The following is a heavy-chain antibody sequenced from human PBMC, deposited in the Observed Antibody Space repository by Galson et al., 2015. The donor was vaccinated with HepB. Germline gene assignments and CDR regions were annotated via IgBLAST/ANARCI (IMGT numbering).Heavy chain of an antibody. CDR3: ATSTQRTYYYDSSGYYGYFQH. V-gene: IGHV4-39*07. CDR2: IYYSGST. Sequence: ETLSLTCTVSGGSISSSSYYWGWIRQPPGKGLEWIGSIYYSGSTYYNPSLKSRVTISVDTSKNQFSLKLSSVIAADTAVYYCATSTQRTYYYDSSGYYGYFQHWGQGTLVTVSS. D-gene: IGHD3-22*01. J-gene: IGHJ1*01. CDR1: GGSISSSSYY.